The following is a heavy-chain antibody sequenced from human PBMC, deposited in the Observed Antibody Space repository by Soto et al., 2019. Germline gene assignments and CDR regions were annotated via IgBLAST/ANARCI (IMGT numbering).Heavy chain of an antibody. CDR3: ARDQEYYDFWSGYQTPYYYYGMDV. J-gene: IGHJ6*02. CDR2: IWYDGSNK. D-gene: IGHD3-3*01. V-gene: IGHV3-33*01. Sequence: PGGSLRLSCAASGFTFSSYGMHWVRQAPGKGLEWVAVIWYDGSNKYYADSVKGRFTISRDNSKNTLYLQMNSLRAEDTAVYYCARDQEYYDFWSGYQTPYYYYGMDVWGQGTTVTVSS. CDR1: GFTFSSYG.